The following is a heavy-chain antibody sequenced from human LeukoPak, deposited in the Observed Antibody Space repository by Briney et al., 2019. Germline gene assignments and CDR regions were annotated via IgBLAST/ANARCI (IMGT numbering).Heavy chain of an antibody. J-gene: IGHJ4*02. V-gene: IGHV3-30*02. CDR3: AVVNYDFWSGYETGFDY. CDR2: IRDDGSNK. D-gene: IGHD3-3*01. Sequence: GGSLRLSCAASGFTFSSYGMHWVRQAPGKGLEWVAFIRDDGSNKYYADSVKGRFTISRDNSKNTLYLQMNSLRAEDTAVYYCAVVNYDFWSGYETGFDYWGQGTLVTVSS. CDR1: GFTFSSYG.